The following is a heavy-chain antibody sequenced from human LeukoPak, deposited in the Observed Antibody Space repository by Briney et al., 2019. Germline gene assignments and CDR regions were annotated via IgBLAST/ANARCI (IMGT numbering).Heavy chain of an antibody. CDR2: ISAYNGNT. V-gene: IGHV1-18*01. CDR3: ARDGGDNWTAAGGGFGY. CDR1: GYTFTSYG. J-gene: IGHJ4*02. D-gene: IGHD1-20*01. Sequence: ASVKASCKASGYTFTSYGISWVRQAPGQGLEWMGWISAYNGNTNYAQKLQGRVTMTTDTSTSTAYMELRSLRSDDTAVYYCARDGGDNWTAAGGGFGYWGQGTLVTVSS.